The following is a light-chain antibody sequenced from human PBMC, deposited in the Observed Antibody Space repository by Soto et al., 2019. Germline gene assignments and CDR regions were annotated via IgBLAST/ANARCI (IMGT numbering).Light chain of an antibody. Sequence: QSVLTQPNSVSGSPGQSVTISCTGTSSDVGGYNYVSWYQQHPGKAPKVLIYDVTKRPSGVPDRFSGSKSGNTASLTISGLQAEEEADYYCCSYAGSYLWVFGGGTKLTVL. V-gene: IGLV2-11*01. J-gene: IGLJ3*02. CDR1: SSDVGGYNY. CDR3: CSYAGSYLWV. CDR2: DVT.